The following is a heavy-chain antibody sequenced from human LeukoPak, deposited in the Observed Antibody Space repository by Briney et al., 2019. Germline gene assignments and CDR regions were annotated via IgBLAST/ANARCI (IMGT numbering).Heavy chain of an antibody. CDR2: IYSAGST. V-gene: IGHV3-53*01. J-gene: IGHJ2*01. Sequence: GGSLRLSCAASGFSVNYMSWVRQAPGKGLEWVSIIYSAGSTYYADSVKGRFTISRDKSKNTLHLQMNSLSVEDTAVYYCARSFGVYSGYDGEVPWYFDVWGRGTLVTVSS. D-gene: IGHD5-12*01. CDR1: GFSVNY. CDR3: ARSFGVYSGYDGEVPWYFDV.